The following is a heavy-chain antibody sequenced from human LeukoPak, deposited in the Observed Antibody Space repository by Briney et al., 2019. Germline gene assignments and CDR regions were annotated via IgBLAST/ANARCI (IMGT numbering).Heavy chain of an antibody. D-gene: IGHD3-9*01. CDR3: ASGYYDILTGYFADY. V-gene: IGHV3-23*01. J-gene: IGHJ4*02. CDR2: ISGSGGST. CDR1: GFTFSSYA. Sequence: GGSLRLSCAASGFTFSSYAMSWVRQAPGKGLEWVSAISGSGGSTYYADSVKGRFTISRDNSKNTLYLQMNSLRAEDTAVYYCASGYYDILTGYFADYWGQGTLVTVSS.